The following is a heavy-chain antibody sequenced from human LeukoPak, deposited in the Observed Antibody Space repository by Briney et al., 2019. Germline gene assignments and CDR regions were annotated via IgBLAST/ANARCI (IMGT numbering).Heavy chain of an antibody. CDR3: ARVANQKHYFDY. D-gene: IGHD2-21*01. V-gene: IGHV3-48*03. CDR2: ISSSDNAM. Sequence: GGSLTLSCAASGFIFSRYEMNWVRQAPGKGLEWVSYISSSDNAMYYADSVKGRFTISRDNAKSSLYLQIHSLRAEDTAVYYCARVANQKHYFDYWGQGTLVTVSS. CDR1: GFIFSRYE. J-gene: IGHJ4*02.